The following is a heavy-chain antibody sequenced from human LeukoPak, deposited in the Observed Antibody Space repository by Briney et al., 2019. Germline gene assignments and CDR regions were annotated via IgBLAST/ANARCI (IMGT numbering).Heavy chain of an antibody. D-gene: IGHD1-26*01. CDR2: TYTSGST. J-gene: IGHJ4*02. V-gene: IGHV4-4*07. CDR3: ARARGGSGSYGHFDS. CDR1: GDPISGYY. Sequence: SETLSLTCTVSGDPISGYYWTWIRQPAGKGLEWIGRTYTSGSTNYNPSLKSRVTMSVDTSKNQFSLKMSSLTAADTAMYYCARARGGSGSYGHFDSWGQGTLVTVSS.